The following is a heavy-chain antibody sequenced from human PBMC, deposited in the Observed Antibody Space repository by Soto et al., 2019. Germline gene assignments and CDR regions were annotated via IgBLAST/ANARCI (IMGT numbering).Heavy chain of an antibody. Sequence: SETLSLTCGVSGYSISTGHYWGWIRQPPGKSLEWMGTIKRGGKTFYNPSLRSRVTFSIDTSKNQLSLRLSSVTAADTAVYYCLGSGEDYGSYIDYWGQGTLVTVSS. J-gene: IGHJ4*02. D-gene: IGHD4-17*01. CDR3: LGSGEDYGSYIDY. CDR1: GYSISTGHY. V-gene: IGHV4-38-2*01. CDR2: IKRGGKT.